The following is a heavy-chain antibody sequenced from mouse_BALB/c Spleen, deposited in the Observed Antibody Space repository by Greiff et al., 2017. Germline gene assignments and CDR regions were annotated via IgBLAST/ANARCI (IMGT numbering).Heavy chain of an antibody. CDR1: GFSLTSYG. D-gene: IGHD2-14*01. Sequence: VQLQESGPGLVAPSQSLSITCTVSGFSLTSYGVHWVRQPPGKGLEWLGVIWAGGSTNYNSALMSRLSISKDNSKSQVFLKMNSLQTDDTAMYYCARVYYRYAMDYWGQGTSVTVSS. CDR3: ARVYYRYAMDY. V-gene: IGHV2-9*02. J-gene: IGHJ4*01. CDR2: IWAGGST.